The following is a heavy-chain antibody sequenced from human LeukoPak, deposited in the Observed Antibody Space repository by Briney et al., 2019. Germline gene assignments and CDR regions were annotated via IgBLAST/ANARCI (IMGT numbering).Heavy chain of an antibody. CDR2: IYHTGSA. J-gene: IGHJ4*02. CDR1: GYSFTSGHY. D-gene: IGHD2-2*01. V-gene: IGHV4-38-2*01. Sequence: SETLSLTCSVSGYSFTSGHYWGWLRQPPGKGLEGSANIYHTGSAHYNPSLRRRVTITVDTSKNQSSLKLSSVTAADTAVYYCARYCTSTTCILRGFDYWGQGTLVTVSS. CDR3: ARYCTSTTCILRGFDY.